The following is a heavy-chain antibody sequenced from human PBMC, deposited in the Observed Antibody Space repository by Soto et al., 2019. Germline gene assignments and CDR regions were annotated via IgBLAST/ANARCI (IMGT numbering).Heavy chain of an antibody. J-gene: IGHJ4*02. CDR3: ARDEGYGPTGNDY. CDR1: GYSFTSYG. Sequence: ALVKVACKASGYSFTSYGISCVRQATGQGLEWMGWISAYNGNTNYAQKLQGRVTMTTDTSTSTAYMELRSLRSDDTAVYYCARDEGYGPTGNDYWVQGTLVTVSS. V-gene: IGHV1-18*01. D-gene: IGHD5-18*01. CDR2: ISAYNGNT.